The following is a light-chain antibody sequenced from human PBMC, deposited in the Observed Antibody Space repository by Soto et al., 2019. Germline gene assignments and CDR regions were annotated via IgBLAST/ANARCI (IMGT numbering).Light chain of an antibody. Sequence: DIQMTQSPSTLPASLGDRVTITCRASQSISTWLAWYQQKPGKAPKLLIYDASSLESGVPSRFSGSGSGTEFTLTISSLQPDDFATYYCQHYNSYSEAFGQGTKVDI. CDR2: DAS. CDR3: QHYNSYSEA. CDR1: QSISTW. V-gene: IGKV1-5*01. J-gene: IGKJ1*01.